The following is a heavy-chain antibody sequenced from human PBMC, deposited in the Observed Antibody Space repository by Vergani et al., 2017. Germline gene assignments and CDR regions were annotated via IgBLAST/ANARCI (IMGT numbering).Heavy chain of an antibody. CDR2: IFSSGTT. Sequence: QVQLHESGPGLVKPSQTLSLTCPVSGGSITSGSFYWSWIRPPAGKTLEWIGEIFSSGTTNYNPSFKNRVTMSVDTSKNQFSLKLNSVTAADTAVYYCARGSRAEGGSGPDKWGQGTLVTVSS. J-gene: IGHJ4*02. D-gene: IGHD6-6*01. CDR1: GGSITSGSFY. V-gene: IGHV4-61*02. CDR3: ARGSRAEGGSGPDK.